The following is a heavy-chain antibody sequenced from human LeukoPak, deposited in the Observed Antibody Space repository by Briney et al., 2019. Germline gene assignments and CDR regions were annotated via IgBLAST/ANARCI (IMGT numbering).Heavy chain of an antibody. V-gene: IGHV3-23*01. CDR2: ISNTGGRT. D-gene: IGHD2-21*01. Sequence: GGSLRLSCAASGFAFSSYAMSWVRHAPGKGLEYVSGISNTGGRTYYADSMKGRFTISRDNSKNTVYLQMNSLRAEDTAVYYCAKDCCGTSLFDYWGQGTLVTVSS. J-gene: IGHJ4*02. CDR1: GFAFSSYA. CDR3: AKDCCGTSLFDY.